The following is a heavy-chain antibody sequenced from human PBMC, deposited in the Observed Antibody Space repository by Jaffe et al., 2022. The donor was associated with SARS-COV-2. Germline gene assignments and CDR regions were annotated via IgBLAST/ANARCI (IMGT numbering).Heavy chain of an antibody. V-gene: IGHV4-39*01. CDR1: GGSVSSNSSY. D-gene: IGHD3-16*01. CDR3: ARHPRFDYYFFYMDV. Sequence: QLQLQESGPGLVKPSETLSLTCTVSGGSVSSNSSYWGWIRQSPGTGLEWIGTIYYSGRTYYNPSLKSRVTTIVDTSKNQFFLKLSSVTAADTAMYYCARHPRFDYYFFYMDVWGKGTTVTVSS. J-gene: IGHJ6*03. CDR2: IYYSGRT.